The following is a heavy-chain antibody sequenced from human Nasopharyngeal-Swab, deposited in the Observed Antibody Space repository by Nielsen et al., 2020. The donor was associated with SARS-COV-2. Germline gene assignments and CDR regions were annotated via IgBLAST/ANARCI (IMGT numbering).Heavy chain of an antibody. CDR1: GCTFSSYA. CDR2: IIPIFGTA. J-gene: IGHJ6*02. CDR3: GRDRPNVMDV. V-gene: IGHV1-69*13. Sequence: SVKVSCKASGCTFSSYAISWVRQAPGQGLEWMGGIIPIFGTANYAQKFQGRVTITADESTSTAYMELSSLRSEDTAVYYCGRDRPNVMDVWGQGTTVTVSS.